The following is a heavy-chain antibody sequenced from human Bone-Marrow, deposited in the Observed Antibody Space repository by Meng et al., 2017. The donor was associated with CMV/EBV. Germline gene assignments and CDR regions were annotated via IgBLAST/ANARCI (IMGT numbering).Heavy chain of an antibody. CDR1: DGSISSSSYY. Sequence: SETLSLTCSVSDGSISSSSYYWGWIRQPPGNGLEWIGSIYYSGSTYYNPSLKSRITISVDTSKNQFSLKLNSVTAADTAVYYCAGHGNYWDANWFDPWGQGTLVTVYS. D-gene: IGHD1-1*01. J-gene: IGHJ5*02. CDR2: IYYSGST. V-gene: IGHV4-39*01. CDR3: AGHGNYWDANWFDP.